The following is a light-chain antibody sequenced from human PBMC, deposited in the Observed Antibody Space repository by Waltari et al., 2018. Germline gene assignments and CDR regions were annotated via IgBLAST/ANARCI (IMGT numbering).Light chain of an antibody. J-gene: IGKJ4*01. CDR2: GAS. CDR1: QSVSSSY. CDR3: QRYGSSPLT. Sequence: DIVLTQSPGTLSLSPGERATLSCRASQSVSSSYLAWYQQKPGQAPRLLIYGASSRDTGIPDRFSGSGSGTDFSLTISRLEPEDFAVYYCQRYGSSPLTFGGGTKVEIK. V-gene: IGKV3-20*01.